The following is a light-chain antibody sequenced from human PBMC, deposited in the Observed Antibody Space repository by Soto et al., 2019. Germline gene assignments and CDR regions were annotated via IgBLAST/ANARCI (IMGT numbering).Light chain of an antibody. CDR3: SSYSISNAYL. V-gene: IGLV2-14*01. CDR2: EVS. J-gene: IGLJ1*01. Sequence: QSVLTHPASVSWSPGQSITISCTGTSSDVGGYDYVSWYQLHPGKAPKLMVFEVSNRPSGVSYRFSGSKSGNTASLTISGLQAEEEADYFCSSYSISNAYLFGPGTKVTVL. CDR1: SSDVGGYDY.